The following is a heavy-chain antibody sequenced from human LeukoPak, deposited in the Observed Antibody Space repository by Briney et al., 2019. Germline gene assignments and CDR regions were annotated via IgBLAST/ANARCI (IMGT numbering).Heavy chain of an antibody. CDR1: GGSISSSSYY. D-gene: IGHD2-21*02. CDR3: ARSFAGAYCGGDCYYYFDY. J-gene: IGHJ4*02. Sequence: PSETLSLTCTVSGGSISSSSYYWGWIRQPPGKGLEWIGSIYYSGSTYYNPSLKSRVTISVDTSKNQFSLKLSSVTAADTAVYYCARSFAGAYCGGDCYYYFDYWGQGTLVNVSS. CDR2: IYYSGST. V-gene: IGHV4-39*01.